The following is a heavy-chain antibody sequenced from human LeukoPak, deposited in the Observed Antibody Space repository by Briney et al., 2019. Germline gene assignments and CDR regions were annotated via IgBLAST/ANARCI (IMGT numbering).Heavy chain of an antibody. J-gene: IGHJ4*02. CDR3: ARGRRWLQFFDY. Sequence: GGSLRLSCAASGFTFSSYGMHWVRQAPGKGLEWVAFIRYDGSNKYYADSVKGRFTISRDNSKNTLYLQMNSLRAEDTAVYYCARGRRWLQFFDYWGQGTLVTVSS. D-gene: IGHD5-24*01. CDR1: GFTFSSYG. CDR2: IRYDGSNK. V-gene: IGHV3-30*02.